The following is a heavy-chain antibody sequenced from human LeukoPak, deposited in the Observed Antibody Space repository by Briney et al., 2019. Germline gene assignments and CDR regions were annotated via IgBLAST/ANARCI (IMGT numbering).Heavy chain of an antibody. CDR2: INPDGTTT. D-gene: IGHD3-22*01. CDR3: ARAGKDYYDSSGHFDY. Sequence: GGSLRLSCAASGFTFSSYAMSWVRQAPGKGLVWVSRINPDGTTTSYADSVKGRFTISRDNAKDTVYLQMNSLRAEDTAVYYCARAGKDYYDSSGHFDYWGQGTLVTVSS. CDR1: GFTFSSYA. J-gene: IGHJ4*02. V-gene: IGHV3-74*01.